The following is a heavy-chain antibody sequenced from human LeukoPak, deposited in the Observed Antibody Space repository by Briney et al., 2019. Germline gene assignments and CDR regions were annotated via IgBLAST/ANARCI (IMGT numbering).Heavy chain of an antibody. V-gene: IGHV3-48*03. Sequence: QSGGSLRLSCAASGFTLSSYEMNRVREAPGKGLEWVSYLSSSGSTIYYAHSVKGRFTISRDNAKTALYLQINSLRAEDTAVYYCARCLTAIHYYYGMDVWGQGTTVTVSS. CDR2: LSSSGSTI. J-gene: IGHJ6*02. CDR3: ARCLTAIHYYYGMDV. D-gene: IGHD2-21*02. CDR1: GFTLSSYE.